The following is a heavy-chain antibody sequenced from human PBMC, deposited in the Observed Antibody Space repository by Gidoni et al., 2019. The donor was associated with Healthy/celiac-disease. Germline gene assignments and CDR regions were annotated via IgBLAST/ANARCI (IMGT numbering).Heavy chain of an antibody. CDR2: IKSKTDGGTT. D-gene: IGHD3-22*01. J-gene: IGHJ3*02. Sequence: EVQLVESGGGLVKPGGSLRLSCAASGFTFSNAWMHWVRQAPGKGLEWVGRIKSKTDGGTTDYAAPVKGRFTISRDDSKNTLYLQMNSLKTEDTAVYYCTTRRGSYDSSGYYYDAFDIWGQGTMVTVSS. CDR3: TTRRGSYDSSGYYYDAFDI. V-gene: IGHV3-15*07. CDR1: GFTFSNAW.